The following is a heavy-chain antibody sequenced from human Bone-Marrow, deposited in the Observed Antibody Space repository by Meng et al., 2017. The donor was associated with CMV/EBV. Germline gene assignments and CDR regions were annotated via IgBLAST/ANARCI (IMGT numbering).Heavy chain of an antibody. D-gene: IGHD3-22*01. CDR2: ISWDGGST. J-gene: IGHJ4*02. Sequence: GGSLRLSCAASGFTFDDYTMHWVRQAPGKGLEWVSLISWDGGSTYYADSVKGRFTISRDNSKNSLYLQMNSLRTEDTALSYCAKGKSSQYYPDSSGYYPDWGQGTLVTVYS. CDR3: AKGKSSQYYPDSSGYYPD. CDR1: GFTFDDYT. V-gene: IGHV3-43*01.